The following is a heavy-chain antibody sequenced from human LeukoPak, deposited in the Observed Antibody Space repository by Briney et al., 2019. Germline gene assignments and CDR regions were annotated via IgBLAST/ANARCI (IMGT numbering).Heavy chain of an antibody. CDR1: GFSFSSYW. J-gene: IGHJ6*03. D-gene: IGHD3-3*01. CDR2: IKQDGSGK. Sequence: GGSLRLSCAASGFSFSSYWMSWVRQAPGKGLEWAASIKQDGSGKNYVDSVKGRFTISRDNAKNSLYLQMNSLRAEDTAVYYCARDRVTIFGVVTLMYYMDVWGKGTTVTVSS. CDR3: ARDRVTIFGVVTLMYYMDV. V-gene: IGHV3-7*01.